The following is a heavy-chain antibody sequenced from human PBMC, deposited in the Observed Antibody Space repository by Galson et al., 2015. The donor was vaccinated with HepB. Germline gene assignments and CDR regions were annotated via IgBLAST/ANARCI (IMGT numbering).Heavy chain of an antibody. CDR2: FDPEDGET. CDR1: GYTLTELS. J-gene: IGHJ4*02. CDR3: ATDLDSTAMVPCLDY. D-gene: IGHD5-18*01. Sequence: SVKVSCKVSGYTLTELSMHWVRQAPGKGLEWMGGFDPEDGETIYAQKFQGRVTMTEDTSTDTAYMELSSLRSEDTAVYYCATDLDSTAMVPCLDYWGQGTLVTVSS. V-gene: IGHV1-24*01.